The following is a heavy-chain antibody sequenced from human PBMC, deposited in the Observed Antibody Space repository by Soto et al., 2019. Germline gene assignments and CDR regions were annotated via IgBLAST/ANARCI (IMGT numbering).Heavy chain of an antibody. CDR1: GFTFSSYA. CDR3: ARGGAMGVDY. V-gene: IGHV3-74*01. Sequence: GSLRLSCAASGFTFSSYAMSWVRQAPGKGLVWVSRIYFDGITTNYADSVKGRLTVSRDNAKNTVYLHVNTLRDEDTAVYYCARGGAMGVDYWSQGTLVTVSS. D-gene: IGHD1-26*01. CDR2: IYFDGITT. J-gene: IGHJ4*02.